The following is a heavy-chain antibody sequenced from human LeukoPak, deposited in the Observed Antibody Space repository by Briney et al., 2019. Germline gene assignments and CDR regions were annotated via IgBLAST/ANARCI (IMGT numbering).Heavy chain of an antibody. J-gene: IGHJ4*02. CDR2: ISGSGGST. V-gene: IGHV3-23*01. D-gene: IGHD6-13*01. CDR1: GFTFSTYA. CDR3: ANDLYSSSWYSFDY. Sequence: GGSLRLSCAASGFTFSTYAMSWVRQAPGKGLEWVSAISGSGGSTYYADSVKGRFTISRDNSKNTLYLQMNSLRAEDTAVYYCANDLYSSSWYSFDYWGQGTLVTVSS.